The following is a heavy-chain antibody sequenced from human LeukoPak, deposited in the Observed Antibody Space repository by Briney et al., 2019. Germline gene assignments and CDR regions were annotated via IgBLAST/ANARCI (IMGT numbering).Heavy chain of an antibody. CDR2: ISYNGIT. V-gene: IGHV4-59*08. D-gene: IGHD1-26*01. CDR3: ARLTRLVGALYYFDY. J-gene: IGHJ4*02. CDR1: DVSISSYY. Sequence: PSETLSLTCTVSDVSISSYYWSWIRQPPGKGLEWIGYISYNGITNNNPSLKSRVTISVDTPKNQFSLKLTSVTAADTAVYYCARLTRLVGALYYFDYWGQGALVTVSS.